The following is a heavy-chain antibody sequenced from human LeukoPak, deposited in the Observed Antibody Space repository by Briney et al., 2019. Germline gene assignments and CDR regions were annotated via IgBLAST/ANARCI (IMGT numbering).Heavy chain of an antibody. CDR1: GFTFSSYA. J-gene: IGHJ5*02. CDR2: ISYDGSNK. Sequence: GGSLRLSCAASGFTFSSYAMHWVRQAPGKGLEWVAVISYDGSNKYYAASVKGRFTISRDNSKNTLFLQMNSLRAEDSAVYYCAKDVQPPAIRARWFDPWGQGTLVTVSS. D-gene: IGHD2-2*02. CDR3: AKDVQPPAIRARWFDP. V-gene: IGHV3-30-3*01.